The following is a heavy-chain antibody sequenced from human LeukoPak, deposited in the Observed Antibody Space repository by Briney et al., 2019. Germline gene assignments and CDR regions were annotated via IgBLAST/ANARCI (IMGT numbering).Heavy chain of an antibody. Sequence: GRSLRLSCAASGFTFSGYFMHWVRQAPGKGLEWVAIISSDGNTKYYADSVKGRFTISRGNSKNTLYLQMNGLRAEDTAVYYCARDSQYAMDVWGQGTTVTVSS. J-gene: IGHJ6*02. CDR1: GFTFSGYF. CDR2: ISSDGNTK. CDR3: ARDSQYAMDV. V-gene: IGHV3-30-3*01.